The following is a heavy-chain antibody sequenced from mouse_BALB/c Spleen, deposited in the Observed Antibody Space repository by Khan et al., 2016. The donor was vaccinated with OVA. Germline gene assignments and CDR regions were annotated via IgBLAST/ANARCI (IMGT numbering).Heavy chain of an antibody. V-gene: IGHV5-9-3*01. CDR2: ISSGGSYT. CDR3: ARTPGYYGSNYFDY. CDR1: GFTFSNHG. Sequence: EVELVESGGGLVKPGGSLKFSCAASGFTFSNHGMSWVRQTPEKRLEWVATISSGGSYTYYPDSVKGRFTISRDNANSTLYLKMSSLRSEDTAMYYCARTPGYYGSNYFDYWGQGTTLTVSS. D-gene: IGHD1-1*01. J-gene: IGHJ2*01.